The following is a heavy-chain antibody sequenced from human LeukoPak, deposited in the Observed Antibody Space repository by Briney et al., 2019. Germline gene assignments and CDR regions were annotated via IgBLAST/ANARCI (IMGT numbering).Heavy chain of an antibody. V-gene: IGHV3-64D*06. CDR2: ISSNGGST. CDR1: GFTFSWHA. D-gene: IGHD3-22*01. CDR3: VRTSSGYSPI. J-gene: IGHJ3*02. Sequence: GGSLRLSCSASGFTFSWHAMRWVRQAPGKGLEYVSAISSNGGSTYYADSVKGRFTISRDNSKNTLYLQMSSLRAEDTAVFYCVRTSSGYSPIWGQGTMVTVSS.